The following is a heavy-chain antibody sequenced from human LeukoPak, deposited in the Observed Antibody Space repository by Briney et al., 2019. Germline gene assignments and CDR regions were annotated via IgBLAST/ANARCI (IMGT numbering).Heavy chain of an antibody. CDR2: IYHSGSA. CDR3: ARGADGGVDAFDI. J-gene: IGHJ3*02. CDR1: GGSISSGGYY. D-gene: IGHD3-16*01. Sequence: SQTLSLTCTVSGGSISSGGYYWSWVRQHPGKGLEWIAYIYHSGSAYYNPSLKSRVTISVDTSKNQFSLELSSVTAADTAVFSCARGADGGVDAFDIWGQGTMVTVSS. V-gene: IGHV4-31*03.